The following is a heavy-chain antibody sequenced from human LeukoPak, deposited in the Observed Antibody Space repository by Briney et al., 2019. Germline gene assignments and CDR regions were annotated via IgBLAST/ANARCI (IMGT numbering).Heavy chain of an antibody. CDR2: FDPEDGET. CDR1: GYSLTDLS. CDR3: ATGIGYTYGPLFDY. D-gene: IGHD5-18*01. Sequence: ASVKVSCKVSGYSLTDLSMHWVRQAPGQGLEWMGGFDPEDGETIYAEKFQGRVTMTEDTSTDTAYMELSGLRSEDTAVYYCATGIGYTYGPLFDYWGQGTLVTVSS. J-gene: IGHJ4*02. V-gene: IGHV1-24*01.